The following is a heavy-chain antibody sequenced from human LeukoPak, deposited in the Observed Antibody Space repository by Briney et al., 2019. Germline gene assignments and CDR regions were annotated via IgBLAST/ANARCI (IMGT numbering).Heavy chain of an antibody. CDR2: ISSSSSYI. D-gene: IGHD3-3*01. V-gene: IGHV3-21*01. CDR3: ASGGYYDFWSGFPLAAKRSEYYYGMDV. Sequence: KSGGSLRLSCAASGFTFSSYSMNWVRQAPGKGLEWVSSISSSSSYIYYADSVKGRFTISRDNAKNSLYLQMNSLRAEDTAVYYCASGGYYDFWSGFPLAAKRSEYYYGMDVWGQGTTVTVSS. CDR1: GFTFSSYS. J-gene: IGHJ6*02.